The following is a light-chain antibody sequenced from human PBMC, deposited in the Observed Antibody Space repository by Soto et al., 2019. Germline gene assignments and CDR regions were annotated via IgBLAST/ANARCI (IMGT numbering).Light chain of an antibody. CDR3: QQYHHCPVT. J-gene: IGKJ4*01. Sequence: EIVMTQSPATLSLSPGERVTLSCRASQSVTRNLAWYQHTPGQSPRLLISAASSGATGLPSRFSGSGSGTDFTLTISSLQSEDAAVSYCQQYHHCPVTVGGGTKVEIK. CDR1: QSVTRN. CDR2: AAS. V-gene: IGKV3-15*01.